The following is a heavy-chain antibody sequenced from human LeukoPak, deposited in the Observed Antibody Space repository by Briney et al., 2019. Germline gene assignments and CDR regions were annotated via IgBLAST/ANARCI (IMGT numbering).Heavy chain of an antibody. CDR1: GYTFTSYD. D-gene: IGHD3-3*01. CDR3: ARTPEGDFWSGFDYYYYGMDV. CDR2: MNPNSGNT. Sequence: GASVKFSCKACGYTFTSYDINWVRQATGQGLEWMGWMNPNSGNTGYAQKFQGRVTMTRNTSISTAYMELSSLRSEDTAVYYCARTPEGDFWSGFDYYYYGMDVWGQGTTVTVSS. V-gene: IGHV1-8*01. J-gene: IGHJ6*02.